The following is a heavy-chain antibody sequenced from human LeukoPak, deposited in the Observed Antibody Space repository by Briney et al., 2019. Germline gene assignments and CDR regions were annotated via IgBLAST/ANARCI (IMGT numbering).Heavy chain of an antibody. J-gene: IGHJ4*02. CDR1: GFTFSSYS. CDR3: AKDYRSESGELLLGYYFDY. V-gene: IGHV3-23*01. CDR2: ISVSGGNT. Sequence: GGSLRLSCAASGFTFSSYSMSWVRQAPGKGLEWVSAISVSGGNTYYADSVKGQFTISRDNSKNTLYVQMNNVRAEDTAVYYCAKDYRSESGELLLGYYFDYWGQGTLVTVSS. D-gene: IGHD3-10*01.